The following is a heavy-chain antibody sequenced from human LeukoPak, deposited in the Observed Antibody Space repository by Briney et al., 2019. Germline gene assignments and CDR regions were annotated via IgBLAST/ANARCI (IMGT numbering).Heavy chain of an antibody. V-gene: IGHV1-8*01. D-gene: IGHD3-10*01. J-gene: IGHJ4*02. CDR1: GYTFTSYD. Sequence: GASVKVSCKASGYTFTSYDINWVRQATGQGLEWMGWMNPNSGNTGYAQKFQGRVTMTRDTSISTAYMELSRLRSDDTAVYYCARDGHYYGSGSYDYYFDYWGQGTLVTVSS. CDR2: MNPNSGNT. CDR3: ARDGHYYGSGSYDYYFDY.